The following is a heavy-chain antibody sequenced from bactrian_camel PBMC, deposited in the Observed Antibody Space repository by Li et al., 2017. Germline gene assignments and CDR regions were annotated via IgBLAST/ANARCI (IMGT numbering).Heavy chain of an antibody. CDR2: INNVASST. V-gene: IGHV3S40*01. Sequence: VQLVESGGGLVQPGGSLRLSCGASGFIFRRFSMSWVRQAPGKGFEWVSTINNVASSTSYADSVKGRFTISRDNADKTLYLQMSSLKTEDTGMYWCTIWGRFWSQGTQVTVS. CDR3: TIWGRF. CDR1: GFIFRRFS. J-gene: IGHJ4*01. D-gene: IGHD3*01.